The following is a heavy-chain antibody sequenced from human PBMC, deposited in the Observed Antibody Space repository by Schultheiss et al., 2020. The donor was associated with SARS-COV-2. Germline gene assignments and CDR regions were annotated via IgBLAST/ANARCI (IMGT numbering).Heavy chain of an antibody. Sequence: SETLSLTCTVSGGSISKGGYYWNWIRQHPGKGLEWIGHIYHSGSTFYNPSLKSRLTISVDTSENQFSLKLSSVTAADTAVYYCARNDRYVPFDPWGQGTLVTVSS. CDR1: GGSISKGGYY. CDR2: IYHSGST. D-gene: IGHD2-21*01. J-gene: IGHJ5*02. V-gene: IGHV4-31*03. CDR3: ARNDRYVPFDP.